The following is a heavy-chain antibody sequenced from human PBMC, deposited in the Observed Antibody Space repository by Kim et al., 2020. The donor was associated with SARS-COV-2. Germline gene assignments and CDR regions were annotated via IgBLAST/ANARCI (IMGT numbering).Heavy chain of an antibody. D-gene: IGHD3-10*01. J-gene: IGHJ6*02. CDR3: ARGWMVRVRDYGMDV. V-gene: IGHV4-59*01. CDR1: GGSISSYY. Sequence: SETLSLTCTVSGGSISSYYWSWIRQPPGKGLEWIGYIYYSGSTNYNPSLKSRVTISVDTSKNQFSLKLSSVTAADTAVYYCARGWMVRVRDYGMDVWGQGTTVTVSS. CDR2: IYYSGST.